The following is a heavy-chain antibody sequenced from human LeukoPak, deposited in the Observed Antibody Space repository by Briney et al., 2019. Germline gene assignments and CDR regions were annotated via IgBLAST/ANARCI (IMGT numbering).Heavy chain of an antibody. V-gene: IGHV3-53*04. Sequence: GGSLRLSCAASGFTFSSYSMNWVRQAPGKGLEWVSVIYSGGSTYYADSVKGRFTISRHNSKNTLYLQMNSLRAEDTAVYYCAREPSPYGMDVWGQGTTVTVSS. CDR3: AREPSPYGMDV. CDR1: GFTFSSYS. J-gene: IGHJ6*02. CDR2: IYSGGST.